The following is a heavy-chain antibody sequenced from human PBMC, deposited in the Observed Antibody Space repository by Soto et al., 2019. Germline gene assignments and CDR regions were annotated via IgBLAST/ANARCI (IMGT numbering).Heavy chain of an antibody. CDR2: ISYDGSNK. J-gene: IGHJ4*02. Sequence: QVQLVESGGGVVQPGRSLRLSCAASGFTFSSYAMHWVRQAPGKGLEWVAVISYDGSNKYYADSVKGRFTISRDNSKNTLYLQMNSLRAEDTAVYYCARDDLEAPTVGDFDYWGQGTLVTVSS. V-gene: IGHV3-30-3*01. D-gene: IGHD4-17*01. CDR3: ARDDLEAPTVGDFDY. CDR1: GFTFSSYA.